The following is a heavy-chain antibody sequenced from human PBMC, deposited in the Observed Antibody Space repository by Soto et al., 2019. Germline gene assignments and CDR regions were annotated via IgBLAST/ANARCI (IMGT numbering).Heavy chain of an antibody. CDR1: GFTFSSSA. Sequence: GGSLRLSCAASGFTFSSSAMNWVRQAPGKGLEWVSSISGSDGRTYYADSVKGRFTISRDNSKNTLYLQMNSLRAEDTAIYYCAKDLLHGSGSYRKNFDYWGQGTLVTVS. V-gene: IGHV3-23*01. CDR2: ISGSDGRT. D-gene: IGHD3-10*01. J-gene: IGHJ4*02. CDR3: AKDLLHGSGSYRKNFDY.